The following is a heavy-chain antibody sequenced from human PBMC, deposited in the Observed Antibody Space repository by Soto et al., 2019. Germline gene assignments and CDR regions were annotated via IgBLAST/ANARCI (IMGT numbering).Heavy chain of an antibody. CDR2: INPSGGST. J-gene: IGHJ6*02. D-gene: IGHD3-22*01. V-gene: IGHV1-46*01. Sequence: ASVKVSCKASGYTFTSYYMHWVRQAPGQGLEWMGIINPSGGSTSYAQKFQGRVTMTRDTSTSTVYMELSSLRSEDTAVYYCARVYSYYYSSGFYGMDVWSQGTTVTVSS. CDR1: GYTFTSYY. CDR3: ARVYSYYYSSGFYGMDV.